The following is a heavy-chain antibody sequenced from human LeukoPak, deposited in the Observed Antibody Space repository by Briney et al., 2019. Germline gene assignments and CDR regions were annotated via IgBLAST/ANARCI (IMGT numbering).Heavy chain of an antibody. CDR1: GGSISSDY. CDR3: ARDYCDSSGYDAFDI. Sequence: PSETLSLTCTVSGGSISSDYWSCSRQPPGKGVEWRGYIYYSGSTNYNPSLKSRVTISVDPSKTQFSLPLRSVTAADTAVYYCARDYCDSSGYDAFDIWGQGTMVTVSS. D-gene: IGHD3-22*01. V-gene: IGHV4-59*12. J-gene: IGHJ3*02. CDR2: IYYSGST.